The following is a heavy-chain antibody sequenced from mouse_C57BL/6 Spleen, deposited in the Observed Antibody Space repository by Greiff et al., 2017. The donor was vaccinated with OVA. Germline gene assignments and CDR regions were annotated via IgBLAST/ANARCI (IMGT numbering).Heavy chain of an antibody. D-gene: IGHD1-1*01. CDR1: GFTFSDYG. CDR3: ARPTTVVAKGFAY. Sequence: EVKLMESGGGLVKPGGSLKLSCAASGFTFSDYGMHWVRQAPEKGLEWVAYISSGSSTIYYADTVKGRFTISRDNAKNTLFLQMTSRRSEDTAMYYCARPTTVVAKGFAYWGQGTLVTVSA. CDR2: ISSGSSTI. J-gene: IGHJ3*01. V-gene: IGHV5-17*01.